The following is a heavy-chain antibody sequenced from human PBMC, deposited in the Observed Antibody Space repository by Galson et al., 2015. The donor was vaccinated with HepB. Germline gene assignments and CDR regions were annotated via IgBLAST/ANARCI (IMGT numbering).Heavy chain of an antibody. Sequence: SLRLSCAASGFTFSSYSMNWVRQAPGKGLEWVSYISSSSSTIYYADSVKGRFTISRDNAKNSLYLQMNSLRAEDTAVYYCARDEPYITIFGVVPTFDPWGQGTLVTVSS. CDR3: ARDEPYITIFGVVPTFDP. J-gene: IGHJ5*02. CDR2: ISSSSSTI. CDR1: GFTFSSYS. D-gene: IGHD3-3*01. V-gene: IGHV3-48*01.